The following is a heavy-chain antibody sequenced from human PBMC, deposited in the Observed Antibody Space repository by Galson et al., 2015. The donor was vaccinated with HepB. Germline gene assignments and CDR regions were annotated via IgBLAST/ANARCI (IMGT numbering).Heavy chain of an antibody. V-gene: IGHV3-30*04. D-gene: IGHD6-19*01. J-gene: IGHJ6*02. Sequence: SLRLSCAASGFTFSSYAMHWVRQAPGKGLEWVADMSFDGTDKYYADSVKGRFTISRDNSKNTMYVQMNSLRPEDTAVYYCARDHLLYDSGWYYGMDVWGQGTTVTVSS. CDR2: MSFDGTDK. CDR1: GFTFSSYA. CDR3: ARDHLLYDSGWYYGMDV.